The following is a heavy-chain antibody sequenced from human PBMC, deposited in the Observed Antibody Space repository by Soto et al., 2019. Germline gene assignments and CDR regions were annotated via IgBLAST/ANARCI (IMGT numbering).Heavy chain of an antibody. J-gene: IGHJ4*02. CDR1: GGSISSYY. D-gene: IGHD6-6*01. Sequence: SATLSLTCTVSGGSISSYYWSWIRQPPGKGLEWIGYIYYSGSTNYNPSLKSRVTISVDTSKNQFSLKLSSVTAADTAVYYCARAMYSSSHFDYWGQGTLVTVSS. CDR2: IYYSGST. CDR3: ARAMYSSSHFDY. V-gene: IGHV4-59*01.